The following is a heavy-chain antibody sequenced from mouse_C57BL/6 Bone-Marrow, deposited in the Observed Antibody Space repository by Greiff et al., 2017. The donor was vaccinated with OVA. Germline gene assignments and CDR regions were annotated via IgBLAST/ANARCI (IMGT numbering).Heavy chain of an antibody. CDR2: IYPGSGNT. Sequence: QVQLQQSGPELVKPGASVKISCKASGYSFTSYYIHWVKQRPGQGLEWIGWIYPGSGNTKYNEKFKGKATLTADTSSSTAYMQLSSLTSEDSAVYYCARGDGYYVLWFAYWGQGTLVTVSA. D-gene: IGHD2-3*01. CDR3: ARGDGYYVLWFAY. J-gene: IGHJ3*01. CDR1: GYSFTSYY. V-gene: IGHV1-66*01.